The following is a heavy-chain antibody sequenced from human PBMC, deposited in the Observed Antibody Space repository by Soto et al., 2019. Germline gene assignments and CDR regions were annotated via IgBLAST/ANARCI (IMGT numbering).Heavy chain of an antibody. CDR3: ARATRSGIVVVVAARPGYYYYYMDV. CDR1: GYTFTSYG. J-gene: IGHJ6*03. Sequence: ASVKVSCKASGYTFTSYGISWVRQAPGQGLEWMGWISAYNGNTNYAQKLQGRVTMTTDTSTSTAYMELRSLRSDDTAVYYCARATRSGIVVVVAARPGYYYYYMDVWGKGTTVTVSS. V-gene: IGHV1-18*01. D-gene: IGHD2-15*01. CDR2: ISAYNGNT.